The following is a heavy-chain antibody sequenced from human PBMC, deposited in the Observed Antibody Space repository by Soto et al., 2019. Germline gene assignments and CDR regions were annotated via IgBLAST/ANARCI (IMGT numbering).Heavy chain of an antibody. CDR3: ARRYGSAIDY. V-gene: IGHV4-59*08. CDR2: IYYSGST. CDR1: GGSISSYY. D-gene: IGHD1-26*01. J-gene: IGHJ4*02. Sequence: SETLSLLCTVSGGSISSYYWSWIRQPPGKGLEWIGYIYYSGSTNYNPSLKSRVTISVDTSKNQFSLKLSSVTAADTAVYYCARRYGSAIDYWGQGTLVTVSS.